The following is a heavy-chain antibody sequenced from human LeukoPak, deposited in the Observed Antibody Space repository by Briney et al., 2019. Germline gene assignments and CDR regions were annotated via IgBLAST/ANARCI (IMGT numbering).Heavy chain of an antibody. V-gene: IGHV3-48*04. D-gene: IGHD1-26*01. CDR2: ISSSGSTI. CDR1: GFTFSSYA. CDR3: ARTPVGATNDY. Sequence: GGSLRLSCAASGFTFSSYAMSWVRQAPGKGLEWVSYISSSGSTIYYADSVKGRFTISRDNAKNSLYLQMNSLRAEDTAVYYCARTPVGATNDYWGQGTLVTVSS. J-gene: IGHJ4*02.